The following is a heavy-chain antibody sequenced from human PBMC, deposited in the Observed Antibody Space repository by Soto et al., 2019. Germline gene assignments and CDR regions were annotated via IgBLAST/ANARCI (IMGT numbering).Heavy chain of an antibody. J-gene: IGHJ5*02. Sequence: GESLKISCKGSGYSFTIYWISWVRQMPGKGLEWMGRIDPSDSYTNYSPSFRGHVTISADKSISTAYLQWSSLKASDTAMYYCARHVVDIVVVPAAPPDNWFDPWGQGTLVTVSS. D-gene: IGHD2-2*01. CDR1: GYSFTIYW. CDR2: IDPSDSYT. V-gene: IGHV5-10-1*01. CDR3: ARHVVDIVVVPAAPPDNWFDP.